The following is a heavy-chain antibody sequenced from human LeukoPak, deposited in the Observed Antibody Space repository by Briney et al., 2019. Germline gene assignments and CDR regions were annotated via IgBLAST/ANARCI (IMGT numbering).Heavy chain of an antibody. J-gene: IGHJ4*02. CDR1: RFTFKNFG. CDR2: IWYDGSDK. CDR3: ARSGTCIQLWLSDY. V-gene: IGHV3-33*01. D-gene: IGHD5-18*01. Sequence: GRSLRLSCVASRFTFKNFGMHWVRQAPGKGLEWVAVIWYDGSDKYYSDSVKGRFTISRDNSKNTLYLQMNSLRAEDTAVYYCARSGTCIQLWLSDYWGQGTLVTVSS.